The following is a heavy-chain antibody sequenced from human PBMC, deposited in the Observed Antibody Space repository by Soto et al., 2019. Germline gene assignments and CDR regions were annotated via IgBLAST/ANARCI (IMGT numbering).Heavy chain of an antibody. CDR1: GFSLTTSGVG. J-gene: IGHJ4*02. D-gene: IGHD3-10*01. CDR3: ADRPIFGECFAH. CDR2: IYWDDDT. V-gene: IGHV2-5*02. Sequence: QITLKESGPTLVKPTQTLTLTCTFSGFSLTTSGVGVAWIRQSPGKALEWLALIYWDDDTRYSPPLNSRLTVAKEIPKDLMVPKMTTMDTASTYTYYCADRPIFGECFAHWGQGTPVTVS.